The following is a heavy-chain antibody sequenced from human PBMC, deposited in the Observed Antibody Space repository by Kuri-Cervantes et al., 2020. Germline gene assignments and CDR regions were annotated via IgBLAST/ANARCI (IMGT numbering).Heavy chain of an antibody. J-gene: IGHJ4*02. CDR2: ISSSGSTI. Sequence: GESLKISCAASGFTFSSYSMNWVRQAPGKGLEWVSYISSSGSTIYYADSVKGRFTISRDNAKNSLYLQMNSLRAEDTAVYYCAKFHIYDFWSGYPYFDYWGQGTLVTVSS. V-gene: IGHV3-48*04. CDR1: GFTFSSYS. D-gene: IGHD3-3*01. CDR3: AKFHIYDFWSGYPYFDY.